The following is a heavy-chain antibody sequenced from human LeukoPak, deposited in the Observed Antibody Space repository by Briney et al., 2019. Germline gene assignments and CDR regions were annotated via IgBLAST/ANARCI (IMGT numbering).Heavy chain of an antibody. D-gene: IGHD5-18*01. J-gene: IGHJ4*02. CDR3: ARSDFYSYGYLVDY. CDR2: IKQDGSEK. Sequence: PGGSLRLSCAASGFTFSSYWMSWVRQAPGKGLEWVANIKQDGSEKYYVDSVKGRFTISRDNAKNSLYLQMNSLRAEDTAVYYCARSDFYSYGYLVDYWGQGTLVTVSS. CDR1: GFTFSSYW. V-gene: IGHV3-7*01.